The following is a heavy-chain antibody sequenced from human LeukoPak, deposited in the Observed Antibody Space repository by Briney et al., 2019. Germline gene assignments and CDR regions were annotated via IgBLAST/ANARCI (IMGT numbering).Heavy chain of an antibody. CDR2: IYYSGST. J-gene: IGHJ3*02. CDR3: ARGELDSSGYYRLDAFDI. Sequence: PSETLSLTCTVSGGSISSYYWSWIRQPPGKGLEWIGYIYYSGSTNYNPSLKSRVTISVDTSKNQFSLKLSSVTAADTAVYYCARGELDSSGYYRLDAFDIWGQGTMVTVSS. V-gene: IGHV4-59*08. D-gene: IGHD3-22*01. CDR1: GGSISSYY.